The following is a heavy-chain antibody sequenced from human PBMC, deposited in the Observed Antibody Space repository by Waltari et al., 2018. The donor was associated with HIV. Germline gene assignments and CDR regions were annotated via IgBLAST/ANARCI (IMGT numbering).Heavy chain of an antibody. D-gene: IGHD4-17*01. J-gene: IGHJ4*02. CDR3: RTSSDYGDPPVDY. CDR1: GFTFSNAW. CDR2: IKSKSDGGTT. V-gene: IGHV3-15*01. Sequence: EVQLVESGGGLVKPGGSLSLSCAGSGFTFSNAWMSWVRQAPGKGMGWVGRIKSKSDGGTTYAAPVKGRFIISRNDSKNMLYLQMKSLKTEDTAVYYCRTSSDYGDPPVDYWGQGTLVTVSS.